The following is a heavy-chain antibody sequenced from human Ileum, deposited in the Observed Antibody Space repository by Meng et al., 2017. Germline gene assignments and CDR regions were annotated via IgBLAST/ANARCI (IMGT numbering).Heavy chain of an antibody. D-gene: IGHD5-18*01. CDR1: GFTFSDYY. CDR3: ARRGYSYGYYYYGLDV. CDR2: ISSSGSTI. Sequence: GGSLRLSCAGSGFTFSDYYMSWIRQAPGKGLEWVSYISSSGSTIYYADSVKGRFTISRDNAKNSLYLQMNSLGAEDTAVYYCARRGYSYGYYYYGLDVWGQGTTVTVSS. V-gene: IGHV3-11*01. J-gene: IGHJ6*02.